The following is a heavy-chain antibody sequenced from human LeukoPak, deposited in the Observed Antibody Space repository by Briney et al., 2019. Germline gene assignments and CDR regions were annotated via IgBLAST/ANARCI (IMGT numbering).Heavy chain of an antibody. CDR1: GFTFSSYS. D-gene: IGHD6-19*01. CDR2: ISSSSSTI. Sequence: GGSLRLSCAASGFTFSSYSMNWVRQAPGKGLEWVSYISSSSSTIYYADSVKGRLTISRDNAKNSLYLQMNSLRAEDTAVYYCARDQSSGWFYFDYWGQGTLVTVSS. J-gene: IGHJ4*02. CDR3: ARDQSSGWFYFDY. V-gene: IGHV3-48*01.